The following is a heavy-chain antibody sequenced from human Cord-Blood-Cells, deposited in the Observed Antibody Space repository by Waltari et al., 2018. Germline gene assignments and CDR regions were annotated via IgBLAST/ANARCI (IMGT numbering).Heavy chain of an antibody. CDR3: ARESGDSGYDYYFDY. D-gene: IGHD5-12*01. CDR2: IYSGGSK. CDR1: GFTVSSNY. Sequence: EVQLVESGGGLIQPGGSLRLSCAASGFTVSSNYMSWVRQAPGKGLEWVSVIYSGGSKYYADSVKGRFTISRDNSKNTLYLQMNSLRAEDTAVYYCARESGDSGYDYYFDYWGQGTLVTVSS. V-gene: IGHV3-53*01. J-gene: IGHJ4*02.